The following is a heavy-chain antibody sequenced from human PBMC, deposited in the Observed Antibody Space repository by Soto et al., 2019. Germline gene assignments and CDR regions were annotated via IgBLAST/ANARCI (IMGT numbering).Heavy chain of an antibody. CDR1: GGSISSSNW. Sequence: PSETLSLTCAVSGGSISSSNWWSWVRQPPGKGLEWIGEIYHSGSTNYNPSLKSRVTISVDKSKNQFSLKLSSVTAADTAVYYCARDSYYDSSGYSPDAFDIWGQGTMVTVSS. D-gene: IGHD3-22*01. V-gene: IGHV4-4*02. J-gene: IGHJ3*02. CDR2: IYHSGST. CDR3: ARDSYYDSSGYSPDAFDI.